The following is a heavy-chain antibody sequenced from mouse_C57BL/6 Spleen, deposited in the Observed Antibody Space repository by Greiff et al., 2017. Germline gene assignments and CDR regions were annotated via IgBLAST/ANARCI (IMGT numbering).Heavy chain of an antibody. CDR1: GFTFSSYA. D-gene: IGHD1-1*01. J-gene: IGHJ4*01. V-gene: IGHV5-4*01. Sequence: EVQLVESGGGLVKPGGSLKLSCAASGFTFSSYAMSWVRQTPEKRLEWVATISDGGSYTYYPDNVKGRFTISRDNAKNNLYLQMSHLKSEDTAMYYCARGGSTVVATDYAMDYWGQGTSVTVSS. CDR3: ARGGSTVVATDYAMDY. CDR2: ISDGGSYT.